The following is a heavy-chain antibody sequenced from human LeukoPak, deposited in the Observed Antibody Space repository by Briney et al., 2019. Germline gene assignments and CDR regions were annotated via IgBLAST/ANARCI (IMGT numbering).Heavy chain of an antibody. V-gene: IGHV3-23*01. CDR2: ISGRGGGT. Sequence: GGSLRLSCAASGFTFSSYAMSWVRQAPGKGLECVSTISGRGGGTYYADSVKGRFTISRDNSKNTLYLQMNSLRAEDTAVYYCAKSRARREGSSGSIDYWGQGTLVTVSS. CDR1: GFTFSSYA. J-gene: IGHJ4*02. D-gene: IGHD3-22*01. CDR3: AKSRARREGSSGSIDY.